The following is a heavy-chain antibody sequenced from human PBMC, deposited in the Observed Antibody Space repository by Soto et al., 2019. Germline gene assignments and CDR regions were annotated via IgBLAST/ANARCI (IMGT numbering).Heavy chain of an antibody. V-gene: IGHV3-23*01. CDR2: ITGSGGRT. CDR1: GFTFSSYA. Sequence: EVQLLESGGGLVQPGGSLRLSCAASGFTFSSYAMSWVRQAPGKGLEWVSGITGSGGRTYYADSVKGRFTISGDKSKYTLYRQMNSLRAEDTAVYYCARGYCGGGSCYSPFDWGQGTLVTVSS. J-gene: IGHJ4*02. D-gene: IGHD2-15*01. CDR3: ARGYCGGGSCYSPFD.